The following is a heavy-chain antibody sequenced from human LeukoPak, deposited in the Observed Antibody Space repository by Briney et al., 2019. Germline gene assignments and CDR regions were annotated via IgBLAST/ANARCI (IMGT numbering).Heavy chain of an antibody. CDR2: IYYSGST. V-gene: IGHV4-39*01. CDR1: GGSISSSSYY. J-gene: IGHJ4*02. Sequence: PSETLSLTCTVSGGSISSSSYYWGWIRQPPGKGLEWIGSIYYSGSTYYNPSLKSRVTISVDTSKNQFSLKLSSVTAADTAVYYCIRGSSWSFDYWGQGTLVTVSS. CDR3: IRGSSWSFDY. D-gene: IGHD6-13*01.